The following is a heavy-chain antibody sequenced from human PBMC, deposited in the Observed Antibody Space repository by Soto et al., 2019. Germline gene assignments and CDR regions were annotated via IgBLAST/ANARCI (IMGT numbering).Heavy chain of an antibody. CDR1: GYSFTSYW. Sequence: GESLKISCKGSGYSFTSYWIGWVRQMPGKGLEWMGIIYPGDSDTRYSPSFQGQVTISADKSISTAYLQWSSLKASDTAMYYCARSYDSSGYYVHYFDYWGQGTLVTVSS. V-gene: IGHV5-51*01. CDR3: ARSYDSSGYYVHYFDY. CDR2: IYPGDSDT. D-gene: IGHD3-22*01. J-gene: IGHJ4*02.